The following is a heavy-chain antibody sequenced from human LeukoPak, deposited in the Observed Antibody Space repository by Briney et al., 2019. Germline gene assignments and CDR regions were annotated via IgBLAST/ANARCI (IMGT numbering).Heavy chain of an antibody. V-gene: IGHV1-24*01. CDR2: FDPEDGET. CDR3: ATPPPYSGYDSYYYMDV. J-gene: IGHJ6*03. CDR1: GYTLTELS. D-gene: IGHD5-12*01. Sequence: ASVKVSCKVSGYTLTELSMHWVRQAPGKGLEWMGGFDPEDGETIYAQKFQGRVTMTEDTSTDTAYMELSSLRSEDTAVYYCATPPPYSGYDSYYYMDVWGKGTTVTVSS.